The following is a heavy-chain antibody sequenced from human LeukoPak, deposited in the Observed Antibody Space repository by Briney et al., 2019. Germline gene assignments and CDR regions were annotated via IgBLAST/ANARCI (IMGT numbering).Heavy chain of an antibody. CDR3: AREGRYYYDSSGYCPFDY. J-gene: IGHJ4*02. CDR1: GGTFSSYA. CDR2: IIPIFGTA. Sequence: GASVKVSCKASGGTFSSYAISWVRQAPGQGLEWMGGIIPIFGTANYAQKFQGRVTITADESTSTAYMELSSLRSEDTAVYYCAREGRYYYDSSGYCPFDYWGQGTLVTVSS. D-gene: IGHD3-22*01. V-gene: IGHV1-69*13.